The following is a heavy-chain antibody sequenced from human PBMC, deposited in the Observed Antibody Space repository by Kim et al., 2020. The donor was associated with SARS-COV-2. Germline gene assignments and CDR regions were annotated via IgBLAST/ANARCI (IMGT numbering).Heavy chain of an antibody. Sequence: ASVKVSCKASGYTFTSYTIHWVRQAPGQRLEWMGWINVGNGNTKNSQKFQGRVTITRDTSASTAYMEVSSLSSEDTAVYYCARLASGSLDYWGQGTLVTVSS. V-gene: IGHV1-3*01. CDR1: GYTFTSYT. CDR3: ARLASGSLDY. J-gene: IGHJ4*02. D-gene: IGHD1-26*01. CDR2: INVGNGNT.